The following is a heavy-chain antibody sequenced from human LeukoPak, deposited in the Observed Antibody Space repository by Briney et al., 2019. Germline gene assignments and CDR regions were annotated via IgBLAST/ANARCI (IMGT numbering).Heavy chain of an antibody. Sequence: PSETLSLTCTVSGVSISDYYYYWGWIRQSPGTGLEWIGTIYSGGTTYYNPSLKSRATISVDTSKNQFSLQLNSVTAADTAVYYCARDQYYYGSGSYGLDYWGQGTLVTVSS. V-gene: IGHV4-39*07. CDR1: GVSISDYYYY. CDR2: IYSGGTT. CDR3: ARDQYYYGSGSYGLDY. J-gene: IGHJ4*02. D-gene: IGHD3-10*01.